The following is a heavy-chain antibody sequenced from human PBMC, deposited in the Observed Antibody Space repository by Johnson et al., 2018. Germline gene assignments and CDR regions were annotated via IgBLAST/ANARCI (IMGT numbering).Heavy chain of an antibody. CDR2: IRSKANSYAT. J-gene: IGHJ1*01. V-gene: IGHV3-73*01. CDR1: GFTFSSYA. CDR3: TSEGH. Sequence: VQLVESGGGVVQPGRSLRLSCAASGFTFSSYALHWVRQAPGKGLEWVGRIRSKANSYATAYAASVKGRFTISRDDSKNTAYLQMNSLKTEDTAVYYCTSEGHWGQGTLVTVSS.